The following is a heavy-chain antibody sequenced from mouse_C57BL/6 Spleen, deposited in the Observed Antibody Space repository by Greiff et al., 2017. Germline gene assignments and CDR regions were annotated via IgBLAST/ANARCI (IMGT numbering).Heavy chain of an antibody. J-gene: IGHJ2*01. CDR1: GYAFSSYW. CDR2: IYPGDGDT. V-gene: IGHV1-80*01. Sequence: QVQLQQSGAELVKPGASVKISCKASGYAFSSYWMNWVKQRPGKGLEWIGQIYPGDGDTNYNGKFKGKATLTADKSSSTAYMQLSSLTSEDSAVYFCAREETAQVLDYWGQGTTLTVSS. D-gene: IGHD3-2*02. CDR3: AREETAQVLDY.